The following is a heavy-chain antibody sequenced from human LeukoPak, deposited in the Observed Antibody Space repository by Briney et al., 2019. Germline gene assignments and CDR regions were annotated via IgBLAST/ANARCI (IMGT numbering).Heavy chain of an antibody. CDR1: RFTFSKYW. D-gene: IGHD6-19*01. J-gene: IGHJ4*02. CDR2: INTDGTVT. Sequence: GGSLRLSCAASRFTFSKYWMLWVRQAPGKGLESVSRINTDGTVTTYADSVKGRFTVSRDNADNTMFLQMNSVRDEDTAVYYCATKQWLAPPPDSWGQGTPVTVSS. CDR3: ATKQWLAPPPDS. V-gene: IGHV3-74*01.